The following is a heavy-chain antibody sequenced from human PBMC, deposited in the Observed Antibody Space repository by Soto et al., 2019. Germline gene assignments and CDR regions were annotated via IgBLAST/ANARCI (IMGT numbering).Heavy chain of an antibody. CDR1: GFTVDDYA. Sequence: GGSLRLSCAPSGFTVDDYAMHWVRQAPGKGLEWVSGISWNSGSIGYADSVKGRFTISRDNAKNSLYLQMNSLRAEDTALYYCANYTRRRKSASYGLDVWSKAPTVIVT. CDR3: ANYTRRRKSASYGLDV. V-gene: IGHV3-9*01. J-gene: IGHJ6*04. CDR2: ISWNSGSI.